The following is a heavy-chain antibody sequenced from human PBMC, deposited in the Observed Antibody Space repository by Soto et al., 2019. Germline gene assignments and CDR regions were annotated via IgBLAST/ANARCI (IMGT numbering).Heavy chain of an antibody. J-gene: IGHJ4*02. V-gene: IGHV5-51*01. D-gene: IGHD2-21*01. CDR1: GYSFTSHW. CDR3: ARHEVMVGADARGAIFY. Sequence: GESLKISCKGSGYSFTSHWIGWVRQMPGKGLEWMGIIYPGDSDTRYSPSFQGQVTISADKSISTAYLQWSSLKASDTAMYYCARHEVMVGADARGAIFYWGQGTLVTVSS. CDR2: IYPGDSDT.